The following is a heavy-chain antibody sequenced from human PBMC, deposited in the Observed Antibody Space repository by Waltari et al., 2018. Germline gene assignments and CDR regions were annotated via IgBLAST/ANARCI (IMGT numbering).Heavy chain of an antibody. CDR1: GYSISSGYY. Sequence: QVQLQESGPGLVKPSETLSLTCAVSGYSISSGYYWGWIRQPPGKGLEWIGSIYHSGSTYYNPALKSRVTISVDTSKNQFSLKLSSVTAADTAVYYCARGWCGGWYCRWFDPWGQGTLVTVSS. J-gene: IGHJ5*02. D-gene: IGHD6-19*01. CDR2: IYHSGST. V-gene: IGHV4-38-2*01. CDR3: ARGWCGGWYCRWFDP.